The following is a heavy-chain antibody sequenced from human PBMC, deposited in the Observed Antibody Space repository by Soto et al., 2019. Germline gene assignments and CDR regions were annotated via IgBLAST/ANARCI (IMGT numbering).Heavy chain of an antibody. V-gene: IGHV3-48*02. CDR2: ITNGGTTI. J-gene: IGHJ4*02. D-gene: IGHD3-3*01. Sequence: DVQVVESGGGLVQPGGSLRLSCAASGFTFSSYSMNWVRQAPGKGLEWISYITNGGTTIYYADSVKGRFTISRDNAKNSLYLHMNRLRDDDTAVYYCATPVVRFLEWTTDYWGQGTLVTVSS. CDR3: ATPVVRFLEWTTDY. CDR1: GFTFSSYS.